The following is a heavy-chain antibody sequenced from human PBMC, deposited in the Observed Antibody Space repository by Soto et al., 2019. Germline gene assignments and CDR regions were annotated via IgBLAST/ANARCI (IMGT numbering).Heavy chain of an antibody. J-gene: IGHJ6*02. D-gene: IGHD6-19*01. CDR3: AKSQSSYSSGWYIGAGGDYGMDV. CDR1: GFTFSTYG. Sequence: GGSLRLSCAASGFTFSTYGMHWVRQAPGKGLEWVAVISYDGSNKYYADSVKGRFTISRDNSKNTLYLQMNSLRAEDTAVYYCAKSQSSYSSGWYIGAGGDYGMDVWGQGTTVTVSS. V-gene: IGHV3-30*18. CDR2: ISYDGSNK.